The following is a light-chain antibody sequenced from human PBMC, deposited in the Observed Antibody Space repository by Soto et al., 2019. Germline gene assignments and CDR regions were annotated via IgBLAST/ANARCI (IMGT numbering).Light chain of an antibody. CDR2: GAS. CDR1: QSVSSSY. V-gene: IGKV3-20*01. J-gene: IGKJ1*01. Sequence: EIVLTQSPGTLSLSPWERATLSCRASQSVSSSYLAWYHHKPGQAPRLLIFGASSRATGIPDRFSGSGSGTDFTLTISRLEPEDFAVYYCQQYGGSSWTFGQGTKVDIK. CDR3: QQYGGSSWT.